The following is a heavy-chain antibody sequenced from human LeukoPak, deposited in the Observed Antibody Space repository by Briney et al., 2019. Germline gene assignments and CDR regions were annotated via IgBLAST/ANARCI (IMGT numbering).Heavy chain of an antibody. V-gene: IGHV3-23*01. D-gene: IGHD4-11*01. CDR1: GFTFSSYA. Sequence: GGSLRLSCAASGFTFSSYAMSWVRQAPGKGLEWLSAISGSGGSTYYADSVKGRFTISRDNSKNTLYLQMNSLRAEDTAVYYCATTPGYSNSSRDYWGQGTLVTVSS. J-gene: IGHJ4*02. CDR2: ISGSGGST. CDR3: ATTPGYSNSSRDY.